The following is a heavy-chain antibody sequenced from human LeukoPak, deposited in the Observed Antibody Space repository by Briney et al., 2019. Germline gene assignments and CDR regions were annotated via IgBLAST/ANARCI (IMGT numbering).Heavy chain of an antibody. D-gene: IGHD5-18*01. J-gene: IGHJ4*02. V-gene: IGHV4-4*07. CDR1: GVSMSSYY. CDR2: IYTRGST. CDR3: AREERIQIIDY. Sequence: PSETLSLTCTVSGVSMSSYYWSWIRHPAGELLEWIGRIYTRGSTNHHPSLKSRVTMSGHPSEHQFSLKLSSVTAANTPVFYCAREERIQIIDYWGQGTLVTVSS.